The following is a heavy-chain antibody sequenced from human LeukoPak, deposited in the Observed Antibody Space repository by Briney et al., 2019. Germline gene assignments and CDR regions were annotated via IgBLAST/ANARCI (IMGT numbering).Heavy chain of an antibody. J-gene: IGHJ4*02. V-gene: IGHV4-59*01. CDR3: AREASEQQLANYFDY. D-gene: IGHD6-13*01. Sequence: SETLSLTCTVSGGSISSYYWSWIRQPPGKGLEWIGYIYYSGSTNYNPSLKSRVTISVDTSKNQFSLKLSSVTAADTVVYYCAREASEQQLANYFDYWGQGTLVTVSS. CDR2: IYYSGST. CDR1: GGSISSYY.